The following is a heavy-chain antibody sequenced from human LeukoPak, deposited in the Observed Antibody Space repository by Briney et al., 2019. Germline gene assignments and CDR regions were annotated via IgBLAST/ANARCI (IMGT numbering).Heavy chain of an antibody. J-gene: IGHJ6*02. Sequence: SQTLSLTCAVSGGSFSSGGYSWSWIRQPPGKGLEWIGYIYHSGSTNYNPSLKSRVTISVDTSKNQFSLKLSSVTAADTAVYYCARVNIVSSNYYYYGMDVWGQGTTVTVSS. CDR3: ARVNIVSSNYYYYGMDV. CDR2: IYHSGST. D-gene: IGHD2/OR15-2a*01. CDR1: GGSFSSGGYS. V-gene: IGHV4-30-2*01.